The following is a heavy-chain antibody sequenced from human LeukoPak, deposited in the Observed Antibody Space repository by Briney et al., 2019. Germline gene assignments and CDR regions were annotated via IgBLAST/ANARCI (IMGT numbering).Heavy chain of an antibody. CDR1: GGSTTSRNW. CDR2: IYQSGST. D-gene: IGHD1-26*01. CDR3: ARNGAGWYFDY. J-gene: IGHJ4*02. Sequence: SETLSLTCAVSGGSTTSRNWWSWVRQPPGKGLEWIGEIYQSGSTNYNPSLKSRVTISVDKSKNQFSLNLTSVTAADTAVYYCARNGAGWYFDYWGQGTLVTVSS. V-gene: IGHV4-4*02.